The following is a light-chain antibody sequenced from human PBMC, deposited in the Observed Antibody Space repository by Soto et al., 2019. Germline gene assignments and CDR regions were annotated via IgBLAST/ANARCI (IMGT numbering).Light chain of an antibody. V-gene: IGLV1-40*01. CDR1: SSNIGAGYD. CDR3: CSYAGSSTFLYV. CDR2: GNS. J-gene: IGLJ1*01. Sequence: QSALTQPPSVSGAPGQRVTISCTGSSSNIGAGYDVHWYQQLPGTAPKLLIYGNSKRPSGVPNRFSGSKSGTTASLTISGLQAEDEADYYCCSYAGSSTFLYVFGTGTKVT.